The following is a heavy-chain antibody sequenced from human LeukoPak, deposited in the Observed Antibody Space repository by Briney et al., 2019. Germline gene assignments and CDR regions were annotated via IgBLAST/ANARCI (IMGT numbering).Heavy chain of an antibody. D-gene: IGHD2-15*01. CDR3: ARQLGYCSDGTCYFDY. Sequence: QPGGSLRLSCAASGFTFSNYAMSWVRQAPGRGLEWVSAISESGGSTYSADSVKGRFTISRDNSKNTLHLQMNSLRAEDTAVYHCARQLGYCSDGTCYFDYWGQGTLVTVSS. V-gene: IGHV3-23*01. J-gene: IGHJ4*02. CDR1: GFTFSNYA. CDR2: ISESGGST.